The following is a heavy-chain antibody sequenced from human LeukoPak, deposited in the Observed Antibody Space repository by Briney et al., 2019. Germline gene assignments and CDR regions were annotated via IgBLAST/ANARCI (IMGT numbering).Heavy chain of an antibody. CDR3: ARHAHREMATIHFDY. V-gene: IGHV4-59*08. D-gene: IGHD5-24*01. CDR2: IYYSGST. CDR1: GGSICSYY. J-gene: IGHJ4*02. Sequence: SETLSLTCTVPGGSICSYYWSWIRQPPGKGLEWIGYIYYSGSTNYNPSLKSRVTISVDTSKYQCSLKLSSVTAADTAVYYCARHAHREMATIHFDYWGQGTLVTVSS.